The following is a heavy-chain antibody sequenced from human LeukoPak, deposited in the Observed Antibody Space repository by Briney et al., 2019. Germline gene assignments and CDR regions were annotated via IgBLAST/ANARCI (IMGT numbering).Heavy chain of an antibody. CDR3: ARRALNVAARYDAFDI. Sequence: HGESLKISCTGSGYSFTSYWIGWVRQMPGKGLEWMGIIYPGDSDTRYSPSFQGQVTISADKSISTAYLQWSSLKASDTAMYYCARRALNVAARYDAFDIWGQGTMVTVSS. J-gene: IGHJ3*02. D-gene: IGHD6-6*01. CDR2: IYPGDSDT. V-gene: IGHV5-51*01. CDR1: GYSFTSYW.